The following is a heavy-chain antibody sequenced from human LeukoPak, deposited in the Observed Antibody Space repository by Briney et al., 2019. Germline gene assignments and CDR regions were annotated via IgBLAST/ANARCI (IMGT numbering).Heavy chain of an antibody. D-gene: IGHD3-16*01. CDR2: ISYDGSNK. CDR1: GFIFSSYA. CDR3: TRHGSSVSDL. V-gene: IGHV3-30*04. Sequence: AGGSLRLSCAASGFIFSSYAIHWVRQAPGKGLEWVAVISYDGSNKYYADSVKGRFTISRDNSKNTLYLQVNSLRAEDTAVYYCTRHGSSVSDLWGRGTLVTVSS. J-gene: IGHJ2*01.